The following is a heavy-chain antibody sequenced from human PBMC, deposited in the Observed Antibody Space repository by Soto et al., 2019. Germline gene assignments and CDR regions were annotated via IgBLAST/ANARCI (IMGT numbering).Heavy chain of an antibody. CDR1: GGSISSYY. Sequence: SETLFLTFTVSGGSISSYYWSWIRQPPGKGLEWIGYIYYSGSTNYNPSLTSRFAISVDTSKNQFSLKLSSVTAADTAVYYCARDLSPYNWDDVRYNWFDPWGQGTLVTVSS. J-gene: IGHJ5*02. D-gene: IGHD1-20*01. CDR2: IYYSGST. V-gene: IGHV4-59*01. CDR3: ARDLSPYNWDDVRYNWFDP.